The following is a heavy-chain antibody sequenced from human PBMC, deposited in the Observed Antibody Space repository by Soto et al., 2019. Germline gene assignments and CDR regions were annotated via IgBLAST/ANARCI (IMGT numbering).Heavy chain of an antibody. V-gene: IGHV3-53*01. J-gene: IGHJ5*02. Sequence: EVQLVESGGGLIQPEGSLRLSCAASGFTVSSDYMSWVRQAPGKGLDWVSVIYPGGSTYYADSVKGRFTFSRDNSKNTLYLQMNSLRAEDTAVYYCARADGSNPALFDPWGQGTLVTVSS. D-gene: IGHD2-2*01. CDR1: GFTVSSDY. CDR2: IYPGGST. CDR3: ARADGSNPALFDP.